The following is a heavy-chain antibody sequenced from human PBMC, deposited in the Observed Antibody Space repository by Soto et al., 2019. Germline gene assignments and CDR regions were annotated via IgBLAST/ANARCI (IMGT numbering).Heavy chain of an antibody. J-gene: IGHJ4*02. V-gene: IGHV4-59*08. CDR2: IYYSGST. Sequence: ETLSLTCTVSGGSISSYYWSWIRQPPGKGLEWIGYIYYSGSTNYNPSLKSRVTISVDTSKNQFSLKLSSVTAADTAVYYCARHDYGDSSFDYWGQGTLVTVSS. CDR3: ARHDYGDSSFDY. CDR1: GGSISSYY. D-gene: IGHD4-17*01.